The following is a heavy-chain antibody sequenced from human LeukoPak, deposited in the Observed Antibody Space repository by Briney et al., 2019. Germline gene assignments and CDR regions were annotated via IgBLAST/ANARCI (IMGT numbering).Heavy chain of an antibody. D-gene: IGHD3-10*02. V-gene: IGHV3-53*01. CDR2: IYSGGNT. CDR1: GFTVSSNY. CDR3: AELGITMIGGV. J-gene: IGHJ6*04. Sequence: PGGSLRLSCAASGFTVSSNYMSWVRQAPGKGLEWVSVIYSGGNTYYADSVKGRFSISRDNSKNSLYLQMNSLRAEDTAVYYCAELGITMIGGVWGKGTTVTISS.